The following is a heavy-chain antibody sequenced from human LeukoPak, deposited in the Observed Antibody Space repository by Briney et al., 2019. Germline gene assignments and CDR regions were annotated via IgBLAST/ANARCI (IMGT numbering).Heavy chain of an antibody. Sequence: ASVKVSCKASGYTFTSYYMHWVRQAPGQGLEWMGIINPSGGSTSYAQKFQGRVTITRDTSTSTVYMELSSLRSEDTAVYYCARDLRITTFWSGPKGYWGQGTLVTVSS. V-gene: IGHV1-46*01. CDR3: ARDLRITTFWSGPKGY. D-gene: IGHD3-3*01. J-gene: IGHJ4*02. CDR2: INPSGGST. CDR1: GYTFTSYY.